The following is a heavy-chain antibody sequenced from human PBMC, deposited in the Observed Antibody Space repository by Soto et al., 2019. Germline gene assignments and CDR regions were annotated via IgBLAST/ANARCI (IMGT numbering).Heavy chain of an antibody. V-gene: IGHV3-30-3*01. CDR1: GFTISYYE. CDR2: VSPEEAIK. D-gene: IGHD3-10*01. CDR3: AKDMFRGVPDYFDY. Sequence: PGGSLRLYRPASGFTISYYELYHVNQAPGKGLEWVAVVSPEEAIKIYSESVKGRFTVSRDNSKSTLYLQMDSLRPDDTAVYYCAKDMFRGVPDYFDYWGHETLVNVSS. J-gene: IGHJ4*01.